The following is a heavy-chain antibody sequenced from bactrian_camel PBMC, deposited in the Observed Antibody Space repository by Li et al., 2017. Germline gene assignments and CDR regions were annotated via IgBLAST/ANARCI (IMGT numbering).Heavy chain of an antibody. V-gene: IGHV3S1*01. J-gene: IGHJ4*01. D-gene: IGHD2*01. CDR2: LHTDGSLR. Sequence: HVQLVESGGGSVQAGGSLRLSCAVSGYTYSSNCMGWFRQAPGKVREGVAVLHTDGSLRYADSVKGRFTISRDNAKSTVYLQLNSLETEDTGMYYCAKTVGGMGQGTQVTVS. CDR1: GYTYSSNC.